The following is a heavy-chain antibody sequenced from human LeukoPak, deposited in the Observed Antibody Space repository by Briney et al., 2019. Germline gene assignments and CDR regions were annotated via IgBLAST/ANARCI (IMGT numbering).Heavy chain of an antibody. V-gene: IGHV4-39*07. J-gene: IGHJ4*02. Sequence: SETLSLTCTVSGGSISSSSYYWGWIRQPPGKGLEWIGEINHSGSTNYNPSLKSRVTISVDTSKNQFSLKLSSVTAADTAVYYCARDFWSGYGLDYWGQGTLVTVSS. CDR3: ARDFWSGYGLDY. CDR2: INHSGST. CDR1: GGSISSSSYY. D-gene: IGHD3-3*01.